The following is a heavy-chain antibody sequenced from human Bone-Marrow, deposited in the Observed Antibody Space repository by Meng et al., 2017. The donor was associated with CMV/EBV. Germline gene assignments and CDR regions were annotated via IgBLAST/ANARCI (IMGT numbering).Heavy chain of an antibody. J-gene: IGHJ4*02. V-gene: IGHV4-39*02. CDR2: IYYSRST. Sequence: GSLRLSCTVSGGSISSSSYYWGWIRQPPGKGLEWIGSIYYSRSTYYNPSLKSRVTISVDTSKNQFSLKLSSVTAADTAVYYCARDTVRGYYYDSSGYYYWGQGTLVTVSS. CDR3: ARDTVRGYYYDSSGYYY. D-gene: IGHD3-22*01. CDR1: GGSISSSSYY.